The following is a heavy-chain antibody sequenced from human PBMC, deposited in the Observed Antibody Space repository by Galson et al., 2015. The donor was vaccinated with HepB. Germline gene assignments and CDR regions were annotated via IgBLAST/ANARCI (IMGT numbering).Heavy chain of an antibody. V-gene: IGHV3-9*01. Sequence: SLRLSCAASGFTFDDYAMHWVRQAPGKGLEWVSGISWNSGAVAYADSVKGRFTISRDNAKNSLYLQVNSLRPEDTALYFCAKVTAKRGDAVPVTLFDYWGQGTLVTVSS. CDR2: ISWNSGAV. CDR1: GFTFDDYA. D-gene: IGHD3-10*01. J-gene: IGHJ4*02. CDR3: AKVTAKRGDAVPVTLFDY.